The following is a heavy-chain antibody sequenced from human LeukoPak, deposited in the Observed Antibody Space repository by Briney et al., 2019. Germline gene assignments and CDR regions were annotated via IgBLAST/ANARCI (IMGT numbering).Heavy chain of an antibody. D-gene: IGHD4-23*01. Sequence: GGSLRLSCAASGFTFRSYWMHWVRQAPGKGLVWVSRINSDESSTSYADSVKGRFTISRDNAKNTLYLQMNKLRAEDTAVYYCSSGNSHAFDIWGQGTVVTASS. CDR3: SSGNSHAFDI. CDR1: GFTFRSYW. CDR2: INSDESST. V-gene: IGHV3-74*01. J-gene: IGHJ3*02.